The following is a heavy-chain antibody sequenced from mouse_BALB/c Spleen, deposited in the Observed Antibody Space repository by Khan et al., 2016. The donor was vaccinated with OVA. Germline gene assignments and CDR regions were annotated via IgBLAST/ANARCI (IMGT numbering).Heavy chain of an antibody. J-gene: IGHJ2*01. CDR1: GYNFNYYV. D-gene: IGHD2-3*01. CDR2: IYPGSDNA. Sequence: QMQLEESGPELVKPGASVKMSCKASGYNFNYYVITWVKQRTGQGLEWIGEIYPGSDNAYYNERFKGKARLTADTSSNTTHMQLSSLTSEDSAVYFCARGDGYYLYFDYWGQGTTLTVSA. CDR3: ARGDGYYLYFDY. V-gene: IGHV1-81*01.